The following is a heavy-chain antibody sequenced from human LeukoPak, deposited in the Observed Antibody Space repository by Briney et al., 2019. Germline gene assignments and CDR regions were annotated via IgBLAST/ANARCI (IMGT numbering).Heavy chain of an antibody. V-gene: IGHV3-7*02. J-gene: IGHJ2*01. CDR2: IKQDGSEK. D-gene: IGHD6-13*01. CDR3: AKSSLAAAGEIDWYFDL. Sequence: GGSLRLSCVASGFTFSFYWMAWVRQAPGKGLEWVANIKQDGSEKYYVDSARGRFTISRDNAKNSLYLQMNSLRAEDTAVYYCAKSSLAAAGEIDWYFDLWGRGTLVTVSS. CDR1: GFTFSFYW.